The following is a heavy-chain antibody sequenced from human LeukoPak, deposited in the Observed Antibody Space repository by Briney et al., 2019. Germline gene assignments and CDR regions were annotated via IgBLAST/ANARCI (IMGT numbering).Heavy chain of an antibody. D-gene: IGHD5-24*01. V-gene: IGHV4-61*02. CDR2: IYTSGST. CDR1: GGSISSGSYY. CDR3: ARQGHGYNYPFDY. J-gene: IGHJ4*02. Sequence: ASETLSLTCTVSGGSISSGSYYWSWIRQPAGKGLEWIGRIYTSGSTNYNPSLKSRVTMSVDTSKNQFSLKLSSVTAADTAVYYCARQGHGYNYPFDYWGQGTLVTVSS.